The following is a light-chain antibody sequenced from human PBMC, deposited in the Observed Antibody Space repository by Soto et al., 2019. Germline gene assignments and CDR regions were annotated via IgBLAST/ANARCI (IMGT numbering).Light chain of an antibody. Sequence: QSALTQPASVSGSPGQSITISCTGTSSDIGGYNYVSWYQQHPGKAPKLMIYDVSNRPSGVSNPFSASKSGNTASLTISGLQAEDEADYYCSSQAVSSTLVFGGGTQLTVL. CDR3: SSQAVSSTLV. CDR2: DVS. V-gene: IGLV2-14*01. CDR1: SSDIGGYNY. J-gene: IGLJ2*01.